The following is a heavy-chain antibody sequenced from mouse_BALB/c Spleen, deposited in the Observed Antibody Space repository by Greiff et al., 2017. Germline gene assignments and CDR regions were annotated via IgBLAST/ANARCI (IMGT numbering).Heavy chain of an antibody. CDR3: ARGGITTGNFDY. Sequence: QVQLQQPGAELVKPGASVKLSCKASGYTFTSYWMHWVKQRPGQGLEWIGEIDPSDSYTNYNQKFKGKATLTVDKSSSTAYMQLSSLTSEDSAVYYCARGGITTGNFDYWGQGTTLTVSS. CDR1: GYTFTSYW. CDR2: IDPSDSYT. D-gene: IGHD2-4*01. V-gene: IGHV1-69*02. J-gene: IGHJ2*01.